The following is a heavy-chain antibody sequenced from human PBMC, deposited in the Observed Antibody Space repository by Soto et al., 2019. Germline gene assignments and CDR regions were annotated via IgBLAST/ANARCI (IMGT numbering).Heavy chain of an antibody. V-gene: IGHV3-74*01. CDR2: INSDGSST. D-gene: IGHD3-22*01. J-gene: IGHJ4*02. Sequence: EVQLVESGGGLVQPGGSLRLSCGVSGFTLSSYWMHWVRQAPGKGLVWVSRINSDGSSTNYADSVKGRFTISRDNAKNTLYLQMKSLRAEDTAVYYCVRGMEHYHYSSGYYYFVSWGQGTLVTVSS. CDR3: VRGMEHYHYSSGYYYFVS. CDR1: GFTLSSYW.